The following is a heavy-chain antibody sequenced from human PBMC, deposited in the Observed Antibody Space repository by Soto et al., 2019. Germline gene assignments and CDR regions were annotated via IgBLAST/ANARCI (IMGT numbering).Heavy chain of an antibody. V-gene: IGHV3-30*18. CDR3: AKDSTVTCFDY. CDR1: GFTFSSYG. Sequence: QVQLVESGGGVVQPGRSLRLSCAASGFTFSSYGMHWVRQAPGQGLEWVAVISYDGSNKYYADSVKGRFTISRDNSKNTLYLQMNSLRAEDTAVYYCAKDSTVTCFDYWGQGTLVTVSS. J-gene: IGHJ4*02. CDR2: ISYDGSNK. D-gene: IGHD4-17*01.